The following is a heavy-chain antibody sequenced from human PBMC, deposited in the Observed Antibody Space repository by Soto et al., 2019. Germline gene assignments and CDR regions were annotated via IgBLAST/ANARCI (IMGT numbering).Heavy chain of an antibody. CDR3: ARVGRGYSYRGRNNWFDP. V-gene: IGHV1-69*12. Sequence: QVQLVQSGAEVKKPGSSVKVSCKASGGTFSSYAISWVRQAPGQGLEWMGGIIPILGTANYAREFQGRFTITEDESTSTAYMELISLRSEDTAVYYCARVGRGYSYRGRNNWFDPWGQGTLVTVSS. CDR2: IIPILGTA. CDR1: GGTFSSYA. D-gene: IGHD5-18*01. J-gene: IGHJ5*02.